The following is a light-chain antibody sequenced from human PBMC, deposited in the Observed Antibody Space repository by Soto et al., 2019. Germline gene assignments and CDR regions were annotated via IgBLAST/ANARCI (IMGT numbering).Light chain of an antibody. CDR2: DVS. CDR1: SSDVGSYNL. Sequence: QSALTQPASVSGSPGQSITISCTGTSSDVGSYNLVSWYQQHADKAPKLMIYDVSKLTSGISTRFSGSKSGSTASLTISGLQAEDEADYYCCSYAGSTTSWVFGGGTKVTVL. J-gene: IGLJ3*02. CDR3: CSYAGSTTSWV. V-gene: IGLV2-23*02.